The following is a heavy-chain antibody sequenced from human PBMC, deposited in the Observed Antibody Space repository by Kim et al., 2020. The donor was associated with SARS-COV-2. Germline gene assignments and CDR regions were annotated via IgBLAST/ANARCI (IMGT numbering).Heavy chain of an antibody. D-gene: IGHD1-26*01. Sequence: GASLQISCKGSGYSFTSYWISWVRQMPGKGLEWMGRIDPSDSYTNYSPSFQGHVTISADKSISTAYLQWSSLKASDTAMYYCARHRGWELLFDYWGQGTLVTVSS. CDR3: ARHRGWELLFDY. CDR2: IDPSDSYT. J-gene: IGHJ4*02. V-gene: IGHV5-10-1*01. CDR1: GYSFTSYW.